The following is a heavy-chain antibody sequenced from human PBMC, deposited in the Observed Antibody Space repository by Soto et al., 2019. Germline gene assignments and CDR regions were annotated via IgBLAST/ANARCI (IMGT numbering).Heavy chain of an antibody. CDR3: ARGYSSSSAAFDY. J-gene: IGHJ4*02. CDR1: GFTFSSYA. Sequence: QVQLVESGGGVVQPGRSPRLSCTASGFTFSSYAMHWVRQAPGKGLEWVAIISYDASNKYYADSVKGRFTISRDNSKNTLYLQMNSLRAEDTAVYYCARGYSSSSAAFDYWGQGTLVTVSS. CDR2: ISYDASNK. D-gene: IGHD6-13*01. V-gene: IGHV3-30-3*01.